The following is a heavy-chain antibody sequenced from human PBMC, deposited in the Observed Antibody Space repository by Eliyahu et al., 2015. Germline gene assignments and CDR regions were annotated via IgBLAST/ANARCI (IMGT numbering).Heavy chain of an antibody. CDR1: GXTFTSYY. V-gene: IGHV1-46*01. Sequence: QVQLVQSGAEVKKPGASVKVSCKAXGXTFTSYYMHWVRQAPGQGLXWMGIXNPSGGSTSYXQKFQGRVTMTRDTSTSTVYMELSSLRSEDTAVYYCARDSTRSMTTFDYWGQGTLVTVSS. CDR3: ARDSTRSMTTFDY. D-gene: IGHD4-11*01. J-gene: IGHJ4*02. CDR2: XNPSGGST.